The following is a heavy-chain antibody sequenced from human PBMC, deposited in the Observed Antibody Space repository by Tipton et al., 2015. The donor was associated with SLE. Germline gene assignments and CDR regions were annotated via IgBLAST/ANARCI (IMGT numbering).Heavy chain of an antibody. Sequence: TLSLTCTVSGGSISSGGYYWSWIRQHPGKGLEWFGYIYYSGSTYYNPSLKSRVTISVDTSKNQFSLKLSSVTAADTAGYYCARDGSHCSGGSCYPGGYMDVWGKGTTVTVSS. D-gene: IGHD2-15*01. CDR1: GGSISSGGYY. CDR2: IYYSGST. J-gene: IGHJ6*03. V-gene: IGHV4-31*03. CDR3: ARDGSHCSGGSCYPGGYMDV.